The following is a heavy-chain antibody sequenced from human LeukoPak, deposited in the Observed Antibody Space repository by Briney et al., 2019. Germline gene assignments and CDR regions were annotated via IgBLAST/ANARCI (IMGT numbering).Heavy chain of an antibody. D-gene: IGHD6-13*01. CDR1: GGSFSGYY. CDR2: INHSGST. Sequence: PSETLSLTCAVYGGSFSGYYWSWIRQPPGKGLEWIGEINHSGSTNYNPSLKSRVTISVDTSKNQFSLRLSSVTAADTAVYYCARVVRGSSWYRYYFDYWGQGTLVTVSS. CDR3: ARVVRGSSWYRYYFDY. V-gene: IGHV4-34*01. J-gene: IGHJ4*02.